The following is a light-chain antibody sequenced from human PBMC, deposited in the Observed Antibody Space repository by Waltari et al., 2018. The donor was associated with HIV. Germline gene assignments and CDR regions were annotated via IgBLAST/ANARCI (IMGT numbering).Light chain of an antibody. Sequence: SSDLAQDPAVSVALGQTVRTTCQGDSVRSYYARWYQQKPGKAPLLVVYGENNRPSGIPVRFSGSRSGTTASLTIAGAQAEDEADYYCNSRYSSGHWFFGGGTKVTVL. J-gene: IGLJ3*02. CDR1: SVRSYY. CDR2: GEN. V-gene: IGLV3-19*01. CDR3: NSRYSSGHWF.